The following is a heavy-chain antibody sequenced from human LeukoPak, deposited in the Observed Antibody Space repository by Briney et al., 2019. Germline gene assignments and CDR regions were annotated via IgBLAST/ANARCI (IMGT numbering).Heavy chain of an antibody. Sequence: GGSLRLSCSASGFTFSSYGMHWVRQAPGKGLEWVAVIWYDGSNKYYADSVKGRFTISRDNSKNTLYLQMNSLRAEDTAVYYCARDPYYDFWSGYYYYYGMDVWGQGTTVTVSS. D-gene: IGHD3-3*01. CDR1: GFTFSSYG. V-gene: IGHV3-33*08. J-gene: IGHJ6*02. CDR3: ARDPYYDFWSGYYYYYGMDV. CDR2: IWYDGSNK.